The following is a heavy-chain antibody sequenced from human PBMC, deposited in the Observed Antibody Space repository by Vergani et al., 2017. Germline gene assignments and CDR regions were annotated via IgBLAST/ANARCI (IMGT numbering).Heavy chain of an antibody. V-gene: IGHV3-23*01. Sequence: EVQLLESGGDFVQPGGSLRLSCAASGFTFIMHAMSWVRQAPGKGLEWVSTLSASDRRTHYADSVNGRFTISRDISKNTLFLHMNSLRPEDTAVYYCAKVGRSEVAGTFGAFDIWGQGTMVTVSS. J-gene: IGHJ3*02. CDR1: GFTFIMHA. CDR3: AKVGRSEVAGTFGAFDI. CDR2: LSASDRRT. D-gene: IGHD6-19*01.